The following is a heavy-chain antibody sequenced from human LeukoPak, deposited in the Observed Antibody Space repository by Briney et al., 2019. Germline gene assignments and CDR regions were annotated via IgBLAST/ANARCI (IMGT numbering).Heavy chain of an antibody. D-gene: IGHD5-18*01. CDR1: GFTFSHFW. CDR2: IKPDASEK. Sequence: PGGSLRLSCAASGFTFSHFWMTWVRQTPGKGLEWVANIKPDASEKYYVDSVKGRFTISRDNAQNSFYLQMNSLRVEDTAVYYCARASGDIVETATMGSYWGQGTLVTVSS. V-gene: IGHV3-7*01. CDR3: ARASGDIVETATMGSY. J-gene: IGHJ4*02.